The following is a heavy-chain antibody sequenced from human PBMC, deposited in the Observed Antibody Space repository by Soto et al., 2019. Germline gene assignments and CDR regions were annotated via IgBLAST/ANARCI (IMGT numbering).Heavy chain of an antibody. CDR3: ARYSAPRLYYYFGMDV. CDR2: IYHTGIT. CDR1: GDSISSSNW. V-gene: IGHV4-4*02. J-gene: IGHJ6*02. Sequence: LSLTCAVSGDSISSSNWWTWVRQPPRKGLEWIGDIYHTGITNYNPSLKSRVTILVDKSKNQFSLKLTSVTAADTAVYYCARYSAPRLYYYFGMDVWGQGTTVTVSS. D-gene: IGHD6-13*01.